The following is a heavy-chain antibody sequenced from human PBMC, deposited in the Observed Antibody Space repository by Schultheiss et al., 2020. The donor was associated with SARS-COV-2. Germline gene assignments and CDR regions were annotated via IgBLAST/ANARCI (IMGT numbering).Heavy chain of an antibody. Sequence: ASVKVSCKASGYTFTSYGISWVRQAPGQGLEWMGWISAYNGNTNYAQKFQGRVTMTRDTSISTAYMELRSLRSDDTAVYYCARVQASSSWYGGWFDPWGQGTLVTVSS. D-gene: IGHD6-13*01. V-gene: IGHV1-18*01. CDR1: GYTFTSYG. CDR2: ISAYNGNT. J-gene: IGHJ5*02. CDR3: ARVQASSSWYGGWFDP.